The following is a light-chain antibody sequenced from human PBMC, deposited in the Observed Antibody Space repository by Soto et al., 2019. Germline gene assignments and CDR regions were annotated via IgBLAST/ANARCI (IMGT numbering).Light chain of an antibody. Sequence: EIVLTQTPLSLSVTPGQPASISCRSSQSLLYSDGKTYLYWYLQKAGQPPQLLIYGVSNRFSGVPDRFSGSGSGTDFTLKISRVEAEDVGVYYCMQSVQAPWTFGQGTKVEIQ. CDR2: GVS. CDR1: QSLLYSDGKTY. CDR3: MQSVQAPWT. V-gene: IGKV2D-29*01. J-gene: IGKJ1*01.